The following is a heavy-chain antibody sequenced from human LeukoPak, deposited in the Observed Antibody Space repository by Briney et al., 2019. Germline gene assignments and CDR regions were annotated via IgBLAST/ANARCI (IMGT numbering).Heavy chain of an antibody. CDR1: GYTFTSYG. V-gene: IGHV1-18*01. D-gene: IGHD1-26*01. CDR2: ISAYNGNT. CDR3: ARVEGGSSSPHFDY. Sequence: ASVKVSCKASGYTFTSYGISWVRQAPGQGLEWMGWISAYNGNTNYAQKLQGRVTMTTDTSTSTAYMEPRSLRSDDTAVYYCARVEGGSSSPHFDYWGQGTLVTVSS. J-gene: IGHJ4*02.